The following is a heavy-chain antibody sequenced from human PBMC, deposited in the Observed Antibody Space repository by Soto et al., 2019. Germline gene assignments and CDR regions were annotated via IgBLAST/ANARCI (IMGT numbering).Heavy chain of an antibody. CDR2: ISSSSSYI. D-gene: IGHD3-3*01. CDR3: ARDRTYYDFWSGLGAGDY. V-gene: IGHV3-21*01. Sequence: EVQLVESGGGLVKPGGSLRLSCAASGFTFSSYSMNWVRQAPGKGLEWVSSISSSSSYIYYADSVKGRFTISRDNAKNSLYLQVNSLRAEDTAVYYCARDRTYYDFWSGLGAGDYWGQGTLVTVSS. CDR1: GFTFSSYS. J-gene: IGHJ4*02.